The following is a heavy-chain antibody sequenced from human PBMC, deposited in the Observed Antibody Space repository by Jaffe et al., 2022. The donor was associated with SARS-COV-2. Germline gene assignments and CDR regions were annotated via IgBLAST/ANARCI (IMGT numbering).Heavy chain of an antibody. V-gene: IGHV4-39*01. J-gene: IGHJ4*02. Sequence: QLQLQESGPGLVKASETLSLTCSVSGGSIGSGSYYWGWIRQRPGKGLEWVASIYTNGGTYYNPSLKSRVTISMDTSKNLFSLEVSPVTAADTAVYYCTSYGDYGLDYWGQGTPVTVSS. D-gene: IGHD4-17*01. CDR3: TSYGDYGLDY. CDR1: GGSIGSGSYY. CDR2: IYTNGGT.